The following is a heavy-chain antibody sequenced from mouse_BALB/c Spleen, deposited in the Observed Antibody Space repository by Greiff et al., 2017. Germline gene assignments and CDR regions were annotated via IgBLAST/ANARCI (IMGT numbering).Heavy chain of an antibody. Sequence: EVKLEESGGGLVKPGGSLKLSCAASGFTFSDYYMYWVRQTPEKRLEWVATISDGGSYTYYPDSVKGRFTISRDNAKNNLYLQMSSLKSEDTAMYYCARERVDYGLDYWGQGTTLTVSS. J-gene: IGHJ2*01. D-gene: IGHD2-4*01. CDR2: ISDGGSYT. CDR1: GFTFSDYY. V-gene: IGHV5-4*02. CDR3: ARERVDYGLDY.